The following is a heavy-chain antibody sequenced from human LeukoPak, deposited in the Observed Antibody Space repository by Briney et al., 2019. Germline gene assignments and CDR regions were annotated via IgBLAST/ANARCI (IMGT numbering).Heavy chain of an antibody. V-gene: IGHV1-18*01. CDR2: ISAYNGNT. Sequence: GASVKVSCKASGGTFSSYAISWVRQAPGQGLEWMGWISAYNGNTNYAQKLQGRVTMTTDTSTSTAYMELRSLRSDDTAVYYCARVFSGWELLEYYFDYWGQGTLVTVSS. J-gene: IGHJ4*02. CDR3: ARVFSGWELLEYYFDY. CDR1: GGTFSSYA. D-gene: IGHD1-26*01.